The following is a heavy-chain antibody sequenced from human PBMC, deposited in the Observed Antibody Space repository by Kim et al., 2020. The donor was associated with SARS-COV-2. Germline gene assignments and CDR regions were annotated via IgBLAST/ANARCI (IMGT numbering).Heavy chain of an antibody. V-gene: IGHV4-31*03. Sequence: SETLSLTCTVSGGSISSGGYYWSWIRQHPGKGLEWIGYIYYSGSTYYNPSLKSRVTISVDTSKNQFSLKLSSVTAADTAVYYCASGSIVVVEDWGQGTLVTVSS. J-gene: IGHJ4*02. D-gene: IGHD3-22*01. CDR2: IYYSGST. CDR1: GGSISSGGYY. CDR3: ASGSIVVVED.